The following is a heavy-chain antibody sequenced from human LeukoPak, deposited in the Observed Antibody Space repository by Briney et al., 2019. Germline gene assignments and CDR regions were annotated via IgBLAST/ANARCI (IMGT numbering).Heavy chain of an antibody. CDR2: IYYSGST. V-gene: IGHV4-59*01. CDR3: ARGILDYGDYGWFDP. Sequence: LETLSLTCTVSGGSISSYYWSWIRQPPGKGLEWIGYIYYSGSTNYNPSLKSRVTISVDTSKNQFSLKLSSVTAADTAVYYCARGILDYGDYGWFDPWGQGTLVTVSS. D-gene: IGHD4-17*01. J-gene: IGHJ5*02. CDR1: GGSISSYY.